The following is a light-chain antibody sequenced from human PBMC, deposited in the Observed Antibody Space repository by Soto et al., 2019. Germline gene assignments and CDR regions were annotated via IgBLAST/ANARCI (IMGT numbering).Light chain of an antibody. CDR2: DVS. J-gene: IGLJ2*01. CDR1: SSDVGGYNY. V-gene: IGLV2-14*01. Sequence: QSALTQPASVSGSPGQSITISCTRTSSDVGGYNYVSWYQQHPGKAPKLMIYDVSNRPSGVSNRFSGSKSGNTASLTISGLQAEDEADYYCSSYTSSSTLNVVFGGGTKLTV. CDR3: SSYTSSSTLNVV.